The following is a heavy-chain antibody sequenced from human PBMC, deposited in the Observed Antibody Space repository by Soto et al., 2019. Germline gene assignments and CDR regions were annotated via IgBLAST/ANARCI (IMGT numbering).Heavy chain of an antibody. J-gene: IGHJ6*02. CDR1: GFTFSSYW. CDR2: IKQDGSEK. D-gene: IGHD3-10*01. V-gene: IGHV3-7*01. CDR3: ERDLSVTMVRGVMGFHYYGMDV. Sequence: GGSLRLSCAASGFTFSSYWMSWVRQAPGKGLEWVANIKQDGSEKYYVDSVKGRFTIARDNAKNSLYLQMNSLRAEDTAVYYCERDLSVTMVRGVMGFHYYGMDVWGQGTTVTVSS.